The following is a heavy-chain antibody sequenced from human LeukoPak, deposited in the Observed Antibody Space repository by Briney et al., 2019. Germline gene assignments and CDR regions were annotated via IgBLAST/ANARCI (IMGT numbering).Heavy chain of an antibody. V-gene: IGHV3-64D*06. J-gene: IGHJ3*02. CDR3: VKAHGADAFDI. CDR2: ISSNGGST. Sequence: GGSLRLSCSASGFTSSRYPMYWVRQAPGKGLESVSAISSNGGSTSYADSVKGRFTISRDNSKNTLWLQMSSLRAEDTAVYSCVKAHGADAFDIWGQGTMVTVSS. CDR1: GFTSSRYP.